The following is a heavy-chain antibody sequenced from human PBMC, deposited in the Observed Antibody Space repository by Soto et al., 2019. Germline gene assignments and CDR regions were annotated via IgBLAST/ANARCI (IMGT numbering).Heavy chain of an antibody. CDR3: ARDASVARGNWFAP. J-gene: IGHJ5*02. CDR2: IWYDGSYK. CDR1: GFSFSNYG. V-gene: IGHV3-33*01. Sequence: PGGSLSLGCAASGFSFSNYGMHWVRQAPGKGLECVTSIWYDGSYKYYVDSVKGRFTISRDNSKNTLYLQMNSLRADDTAVYYCARDASVARGNWFAPWGQRTPVPVSS.